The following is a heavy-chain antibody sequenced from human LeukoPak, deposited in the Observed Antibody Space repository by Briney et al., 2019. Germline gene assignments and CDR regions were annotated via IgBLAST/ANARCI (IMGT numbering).Heavy chain of an antibody. Sequence: GGSLRLSCAASGFTFSSYGMHWVRQAPGKGQEWVAVISYDGSNKYYADSVKGRFTISRDNSKNTLYLQMNSLRAEDTAVYYCAKQRRIAAAPYYFDYWGQGTLVTVSS. V-gene: IGHV3-30*18. CDR2: ISYDGSNK. CDR3: AKQRRIAAAPYYFDY. CDR1: GFTFSSYG. D-gene: IGHD6-13*01. J-gene: IGHJ4*02.